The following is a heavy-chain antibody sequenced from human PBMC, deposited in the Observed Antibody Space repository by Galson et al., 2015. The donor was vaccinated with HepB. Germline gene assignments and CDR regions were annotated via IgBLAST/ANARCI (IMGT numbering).Heavy chain of an antibody. CDR1: GFTFSSYA. CDR2: ISGSGGST. J-gene: IGHJ4*02. V-gene: IGHV3-23*01. CDR3: AKDPRDYDFWSGYYRWGYFDY. D-gene: IGHD3-3*01. Sequence: SLRLSCAASGFTFSSYAMSWVRQAPGKGLEWVSAISGSGGSTYYADSVKGRFTISRDNSKNTLYLQMNSLRAEDTAVYYCAKDPRDYDFWSGYYRWGYFDYWGQGTLVTVSS.